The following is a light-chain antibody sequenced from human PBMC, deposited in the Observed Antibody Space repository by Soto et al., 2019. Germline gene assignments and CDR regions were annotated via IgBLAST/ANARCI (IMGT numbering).Light chain of an antibody. CDR1: QSISRW. CDR2: DAS. Sequence: VQMTQSPATVSASVGDRVTITCRASQSISRWLAWYQQKPGKAPKALIYDASTLRSGVPSRFSGGGSGTEFTLTISSLQPDDFATYYCQQYNPYSTFGQGTRLEIK. V-gene: IGKV1-5*01. CDR3: QQYNPYST. J-gene: IGKJ5*01.